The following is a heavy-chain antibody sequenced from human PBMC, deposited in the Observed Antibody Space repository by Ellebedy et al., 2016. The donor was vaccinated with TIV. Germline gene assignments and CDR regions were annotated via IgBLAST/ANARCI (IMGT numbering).Heavy chain of an antibody. J-gene: IGHJ4*02. V-gene: IGHV1-3*01. D-gene: IGHD1-26*01. Sequence: AASVKVSCKASGYTFTSYAMHWVRQAPGQGLEWMGWINVGNGNTKYSQKFQGRVAITRDTSASTAYMELSSLRSEDTAVYYCATGSRTDYWGQGTLVTVSS. CDR3: ATGSRTDY. CDR1: GYTFTSYA. CDR2: INVGNGNT.